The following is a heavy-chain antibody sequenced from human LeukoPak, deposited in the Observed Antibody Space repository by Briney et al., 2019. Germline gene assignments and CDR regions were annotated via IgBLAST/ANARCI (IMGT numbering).Heavy chain of an antibody. D-gene: IGHD3-22*01. CDR2: IYPGDSDT. CDR3: SRFSWPSSGYTHFDY. V-gene: IGHV5-51*01. CDR1: GYRFPCYW. Sequence: GESLKIPCKGFGYRFPCYWIGWVRQMPGKGLEWMGIIYPGDSDTRYSPSFQGQVTISADKSISTASLHWSSLQASDTAMYYCSRFSWPSSGYTHFDYWGQGTLVTVSS. J-gene: IGHJ4*02.